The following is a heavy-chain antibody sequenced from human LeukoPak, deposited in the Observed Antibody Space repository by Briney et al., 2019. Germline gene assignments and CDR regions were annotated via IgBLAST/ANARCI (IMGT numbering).Heavy chain of an antibody. CDR3: ARVDSGSYYYY. V-gene: IGHV2-70*11. J-gene: IGHJ4*02. Sequence: SGPALVKPTQTLTLTCTFSGFSLSTSGMCVSWIRQPPGKALEWLARIDWDDDKYYSTSLKIRLTISKDTSKNQVVLTMTNMDPVDAATYYCARVDSGSYYYYWGQGTLVTVSS. CDR1: GFSLSTSGMC. D-gene: IGHD1-26*01. CDR2: IDWDDDK.